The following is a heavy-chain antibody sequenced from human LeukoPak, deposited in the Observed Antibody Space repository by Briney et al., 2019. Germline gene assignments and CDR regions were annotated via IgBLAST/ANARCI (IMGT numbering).Heavy chain of an antibody. Sequence: GGSLRLSCAASGFTFSSYSMNWVRQAPGKGLEWVSSISTSSNYIYYADSVKGRFTISRDNAKNSPYLQMNSLRAEDTAVYYCARDEYYASGSYFPGYFDYWGQGTLVTVSS. J-gene: IGHJ4*02. CDR3: ARDEYYASGSYFPGYFDY. CDR1: GFTFSSYS. V-gene: IGHV3-21*01. D-gene: IGHD3-10*01. CDR2: ISTSSNYI.